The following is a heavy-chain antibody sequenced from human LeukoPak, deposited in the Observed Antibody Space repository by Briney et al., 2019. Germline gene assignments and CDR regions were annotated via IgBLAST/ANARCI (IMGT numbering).Heavy chain of an antibody. V-gene: IGHV3-23*01. J-gene: IGHJ6*03. CDR1: GFTFGSYA. CDR2: IGGSGGNT. CDR3: AKTGAGYYYMDV. Sequence: GGSLRLSCAASGFTFGSYAMNWVRQAPGKGLDWVSVIGGSGGNTYYADSVRGRFTISRDNSKNTLYLQMNTLTAEDTAVYYCAKTGAGYYYMDVWGKGTTVIVSS. D-gene: IGHD7-27*01.